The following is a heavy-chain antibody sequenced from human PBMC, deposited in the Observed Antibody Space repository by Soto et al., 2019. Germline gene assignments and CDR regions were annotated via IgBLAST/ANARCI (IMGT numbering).Heavy chain of an antibody. CDR2: ISAYNGNT. CDR1: GYTFTSYG. V-gene: IGHV1-18*01. CDR3: ARGVTMVRGVIIIYYYGMDV. Sequence: QVQLVQSGAEVKKPGASVKVSCKASGYTFTSYGISWVRQAPGQGLEWMGWISAYNGNTNYAQKLQGRVTMTTDTSTSTADMELRSLRSDDTAVYYCARGVTMVRGVIIIYYYGMDVWGQGTTVTVSS. J-gene: IGHJ6*02. D-gene: IGHD3-10*01.